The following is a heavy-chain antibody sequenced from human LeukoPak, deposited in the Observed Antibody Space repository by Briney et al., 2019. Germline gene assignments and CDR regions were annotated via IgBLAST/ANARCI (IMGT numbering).Heavy chain of an antibody. Sequence: SETLSLTCTVSGGSISSYYWSWIRQPPGKGLEWIGYIYYSGSTNYNPSLKSRVTISVDTSKNQFSLKLSSVTAADTAVYYCARTFYYDSSNWFDPGAREPWSPSPQ. D-gene: IGHD3-22*01. J-gene: IGHJ5*02. CDR3: ARTFYYDSSNWFDP. CDR2: IYYSGST. CDR1: GGSISSYY. V-gene: IGHV4-59*01.